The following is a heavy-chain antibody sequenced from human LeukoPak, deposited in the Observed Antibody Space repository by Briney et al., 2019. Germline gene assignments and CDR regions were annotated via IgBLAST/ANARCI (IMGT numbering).Heavy chain of an antibody. V-gene: IGHV3-11*01. CDR1: GFTFSDYY. CDR3: AREGFCSTTSCSLNAFDI. CDR2: ISSSGSTI. J-gene: IGHJ3*02. Sequence: PGGSLRLSCAASGFTFSDYYMSWIRQAPGKGLEWVSYISSSGSTIYYADSVKGRFTISRDNAKNSLYLQMNSLRAEDTAVYYCAREGFCSTTSCSLNAFDIWGQGTMVTVSS. D-gene: IGHD2-2*01.